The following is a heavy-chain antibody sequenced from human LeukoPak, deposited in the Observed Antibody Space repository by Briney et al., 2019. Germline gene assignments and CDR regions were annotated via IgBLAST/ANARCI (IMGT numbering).Heavy chain of an antibody. CDR3: ARVADIVATSGYYYMDV. CDR2: INPNSGGT. Sequence: ASVKVSCKASGYTFTSYDINWVRQAPGQGLEWMGWINPNSGGTNYAQKFQGRVTMTRDTSISTAYMELSRLRSDDTAVYYCARVADIVATSGYYYMDVWGKGTTVTVSS. J-gene: IGHJ6*03. V-gene: IGHV1-2*02. CDR1: GYTFTSYD. D-gene: IGHD5-12*01.